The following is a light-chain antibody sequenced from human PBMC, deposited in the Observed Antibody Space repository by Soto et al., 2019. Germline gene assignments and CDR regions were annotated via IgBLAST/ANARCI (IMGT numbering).Light chain of an antibody. J-gene: IGKJ5*01. CDR1: QSISTY. CDR3: QQSYSSPPIT. V-gene: IGKV1-39*01. CDR2: SAS. Sequence: DIQMTQSPSSLSASVGDRITISCRASQSISTYLNWYQKKPGKAPKLLIYSASSLQGGVPSRFSGSGSGTDFTLTISSLQPEDFATYYCQQSYSSPPITFGQGTRLEIK.